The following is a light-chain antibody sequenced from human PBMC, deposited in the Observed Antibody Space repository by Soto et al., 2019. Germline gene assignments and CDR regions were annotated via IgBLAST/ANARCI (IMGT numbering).Light chain of an antibody. CDR1: QNIVTN. CDR3: QQYGSSPQT. CDR2: GAS. J-gene: IGKJ1*01. V-gene: IGKV3-20*01. Sequence: EIVLTQSPGTLSLSPGERATLSCRANQNIVTNLAWYQQKPGQAPRLLIYGASSRATGIPDRFSGSGSGTDFTLTISRLEPEDFAVYYCQQYGSSPQTFGQGTKVDIK.